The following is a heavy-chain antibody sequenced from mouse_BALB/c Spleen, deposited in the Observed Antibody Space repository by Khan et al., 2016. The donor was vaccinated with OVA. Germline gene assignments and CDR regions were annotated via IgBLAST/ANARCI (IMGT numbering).Heavy chain of an antibody. V-gene: IGHV1S134*01. D-gene: IGHD2-14*01. J-gene: IGHJ2*01. CDR3: TTAYYRYYFDY. CDR1: GNTFTSYG. CDR2: IYPGNGYI. Sequence: EVQLQESGAELGRPGSSVKLSCKTSGNTFTSYGIKWVRQRPGQGLEWIGYIYPGNGYIEYNEKFQGKALLTSDTSYTTAYMQTRSLTSEDSALCFCTTAYYRYYFDYWGQGTTLTVSS.